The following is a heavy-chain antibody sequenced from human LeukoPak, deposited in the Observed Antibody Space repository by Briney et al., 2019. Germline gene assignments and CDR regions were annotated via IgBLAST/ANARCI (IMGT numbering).Heavy chain of an antibody. J-gene: IGHJ5*02. CDR3: ARRTSRFDP. D-gene: IGHD2/OR15-2a*01. CDR1: GGSISSSPYS. Sequence: SETLSLTCTVSGGSISSSPYSWGWIRQPPGKGLEYIGNIYNSGSTSYNPSLKSRVTISVDTSKNQFSLKLSSVTAADTAVYYCARRTSRFDPWGQGTLVTVSS. V-gene: IGHV4-39*01. CDR2: IYNSGST.